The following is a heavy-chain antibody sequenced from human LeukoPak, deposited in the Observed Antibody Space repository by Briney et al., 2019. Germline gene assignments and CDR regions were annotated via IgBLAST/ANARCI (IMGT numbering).Heavy chain of an antibody. Sequence: GGSLRLSCAASGFTFGNSWVHWVRQAPGKGLVWVSLINADGSTATYADSVRGRFTISRDNARNTLSLQMNSLTIEDTAVYYCVVVVEPPDSDGFDVWGQGTMITVSS. V-gene: IGHV3-74*01. CDR3: VVVVEPPDSDGFDV. CDR1: GFTFGNSW. CDR2: INADGSTA. J-gene: IGHJ3*01. D-gene: IGHD1-14*01.